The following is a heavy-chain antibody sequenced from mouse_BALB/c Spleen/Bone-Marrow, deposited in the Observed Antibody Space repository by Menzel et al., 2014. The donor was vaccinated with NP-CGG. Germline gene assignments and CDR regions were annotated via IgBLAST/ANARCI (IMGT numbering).Heavy chain of an antibody. CDR3: ARDRNNDIHWYLDV. D-gene: IGHD2-12*01. Sequence: EVMLVESGGGLVQPGGSLRLSCATSGFTFSDYYMSWVRQPPGKALEWLGFIRNKAKGYTTEYIPSVKGRFTISRDNSQNMLYLQMNTLRAEDSATYYCARDRNNDIHWYLDVWGAGTTVTVSS. CDR2: IRNKAKGYTT. CDR1: GFTFSDYY. V-gene: IGHV7-3*02. J-gene: IGHJ1*01.